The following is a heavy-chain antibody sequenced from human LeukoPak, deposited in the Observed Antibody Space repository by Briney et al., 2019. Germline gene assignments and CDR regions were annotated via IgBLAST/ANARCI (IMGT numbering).Heavy chain of an antibody. D-gene: IGHD2-21*02. V-gene: IGHV1-46*01. CDR2: INPSGGST. CDR3: ARGAPAYCGGDCYEDWFDP. J-gene: IGHJ5*02. CDR1: GYTFMNYY. Sequence: ASVNVSCKASGYTFMNYYMHWVRQPPAQGLEWMGIINPSGGSTRYAQKFEGRVTMSRDTSTSTVYMELSSLRCEDTAVYYCARGAPAYCGGDCYEDWFDPWGQGTLVTVSS.